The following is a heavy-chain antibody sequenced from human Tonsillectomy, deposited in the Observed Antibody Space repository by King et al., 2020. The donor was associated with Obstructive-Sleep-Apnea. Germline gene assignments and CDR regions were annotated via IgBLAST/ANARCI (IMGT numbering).Heavy chain of an antibody. CDR3: ARQTSDWDFDL. V-gene: IGHV4-59*08. CDR1: GGSINSYY. CDR2: IYYSGST. Sequence: VQLQESGPGLVKPSETLSLTCTVSGGSINSYYWSWIRQPPGKGLEWIGYIYYSGSTNYNPSLKIRVTISVDTSKNQFSLKLSSVTAADTAVYYWARQTSDWDFDLWGRGTLVTVSS. J-gene: IGHJ2*01.